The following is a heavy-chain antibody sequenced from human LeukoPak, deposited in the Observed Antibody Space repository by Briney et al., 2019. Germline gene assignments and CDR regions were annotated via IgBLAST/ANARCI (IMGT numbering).Heavy chain of an antibody. CDR1: GFTFNSYG. J-gene: IGHJ4*02. CDR2: IWYDGSIK. Sequence: GGSLRLSRAASGFTFNSYGMHWVRQAPGKWLEWVAVIWYDGSIKYYADSVKGRFTTSRDNSKNTVYLQMDSLRAEDTAVYYCARGRGYVDWLLNWGQGTLVTVSS. CDR3: ARGRGYVDWLLN. D-gene: IGHD3-9*01. V-gene: IGHV3-33*01.